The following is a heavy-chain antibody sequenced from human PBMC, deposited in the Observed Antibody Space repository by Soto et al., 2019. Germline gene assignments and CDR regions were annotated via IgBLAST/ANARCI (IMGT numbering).Heavy chain of an antibody. CDR2: IYWDDDK. V-gene: IGHV2-5*02. J-gene: IGHJ4*02. CDR1: GFSLSTSGVG. Sequence: QITLKESGPTLVKPTQTLTLTCTFSGFSLSTSGVGVGWIRQPPGKALEWLALIYWDDDKRYSPSLNSRLTTPXXTSTNQVVLTMTSMDPVDTATYXXAXXXXPRLLDYWGQGTLVTVSS. D-gene: IGHD2-15*01. CDR3: AXXXXPRLLDY.